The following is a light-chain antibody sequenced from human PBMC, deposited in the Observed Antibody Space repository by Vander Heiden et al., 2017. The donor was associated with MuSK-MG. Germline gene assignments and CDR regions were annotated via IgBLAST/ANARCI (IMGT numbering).Light chain of an antibody. CDR1: LDIGQN. Sequence: DIQLTQSPSSLSASVGERVTISCQANLDIGQNLNWYHQKPGKVPRLLIHTAATPATGVPSRFSGSGSATYFTFTISGLQPEDRGTYYCHQVGSVPFTFGQGTRVDIK. CDR3: HQVGSVPFT. J-gene: IGKJ3*01. V-gene: IGKV1-33*01. CDR2: TAA.